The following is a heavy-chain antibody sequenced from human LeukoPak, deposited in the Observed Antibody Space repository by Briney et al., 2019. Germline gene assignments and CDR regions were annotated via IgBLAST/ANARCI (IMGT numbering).Heavy chain of an antibody. CDR1: GFSISIFS. CDR3: ARTTGYCSGGNCYRYFQK. V-gene: IGHV3-48*01. D-gene: IGHD2-15*01. CDR2: ISHDGSIA. Sequence: PGGSLRLSCVATGFSISIFSMDWVRQTPGKGLEWISYISHDGSIAYYADSVKGRFTISRDNAKNSLYLQMNSPRAEDTAVYYCARTTGYCSGGNCYRYFQKWGQGTLVTVSS. J-gene: IGHJ1*01.